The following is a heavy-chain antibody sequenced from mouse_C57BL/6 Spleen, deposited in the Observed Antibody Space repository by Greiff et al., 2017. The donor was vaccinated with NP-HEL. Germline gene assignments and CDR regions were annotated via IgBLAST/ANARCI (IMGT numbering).Heavy chain of an antibody. J-gene: IGHJ3*01. CDR2: IDPANGTT. Sequence: EVKLVESVAELVRPGASVKLSCTASGFNIRNTYMHWVKQRPEQGLEWIGRIDPANGTTKYTTKFQGKATITADTSSNTAYMQLSSLTSEDTAIFYCARDGSDEFAYWGQGTLVTVSA. CDR1: GFNIRNTY. D-gene: IGHD1-1*02. CDR3: ARDGSDEFAY. V-gene: IGHV14-3*01.